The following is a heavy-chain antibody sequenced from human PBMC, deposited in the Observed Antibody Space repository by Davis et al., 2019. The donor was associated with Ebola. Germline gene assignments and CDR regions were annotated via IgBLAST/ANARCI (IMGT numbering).Heavy chain of an antibody. CDR3: ARAEMDTKDYFDY. CDR2: IIPIFGTA. CDR1: GGTFSSYA. Sequence: SVQVSCKASGGTFSSYAISWVRQAPGQGLEWMGGIIPIFGTANYAQKFQGRVTITADEFKSTAYMELSSLRSEDTAVYYCARAEMDTKDYFDYWGQGTLVTVSS. J-gene: IGHJ4*02. V-gene: IGHV1-69*13. D-gene: IGHD5-24*01.